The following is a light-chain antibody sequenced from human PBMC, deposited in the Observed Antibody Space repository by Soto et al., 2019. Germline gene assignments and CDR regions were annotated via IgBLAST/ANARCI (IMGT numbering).Light chain of an antibody. CDR2: GTS. Sequence: EVVLTQSPGTLSLSRGERATLSCRASERIYSAYLGWYQQKPGQAPRLLIYGTSSRATGIPDRFSGSGSGTDFTLTISRLEPEDFAMYYCQRYDSFRTFGQGTKVEI. V-gene: IGKV3-20*01. CDR3: QRYDSFRT. CDR1: ERIYSAY. J-gene: IGKJ1*01.